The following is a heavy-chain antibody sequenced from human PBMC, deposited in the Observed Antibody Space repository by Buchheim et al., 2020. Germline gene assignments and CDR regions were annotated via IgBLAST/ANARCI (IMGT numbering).Heavy chain of an antibody. J-gene: IGHJ6*02. CDR1: GFTFSSYA. Sequence: EVQLLESGGGLVQPGGSLRLSCAASGFTFSSYAMSWVRQAPGKGLEWVSAISGSGGSTYYADSVKGRFTISRDNSKDTLYLQMNSLRAEDTAVYYCAKVEVLLWFGEYPTGGMDVWGQGTT. CDR3: AKVEVLLWFGEYPTGGMDV. V-gene: IGHV3-23*01. D-gene: IGHD3-10*01. CDR2: ISGSGGST.